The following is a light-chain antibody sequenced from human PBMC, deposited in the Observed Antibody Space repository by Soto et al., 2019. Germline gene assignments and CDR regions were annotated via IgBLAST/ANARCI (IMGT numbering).Light chain of an antibody. CDR3: FSYSGSRTFYV. V-gene: IGLV2-23*02. Sequence: QSALTQPASVSGSPGQSITISCTGTSSDVGSYNLVSWYQQHPGKAPKLMIYEVSKRPSGVSNRCSGSKSGNTASLTISGLQAEDEADYYCFSYSGSRTFYVFGSGTKLTVL. J-gene: IGLJ1*01. CDR2: EVS. CDR1: SSDVGSYNL.